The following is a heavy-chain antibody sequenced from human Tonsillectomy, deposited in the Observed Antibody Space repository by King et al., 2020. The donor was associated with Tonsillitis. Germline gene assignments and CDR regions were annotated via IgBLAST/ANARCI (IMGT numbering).Heavy chain of an antibody. J-gene: IGHJ3*02. CDR1: GGSISSGGYS. V-gene: IGHV4-30-4*07. CDR2: IYYSGST. CDR3: ARGSPSLMGAFDI. Sequence: VQLQESGPGLVKPSQTLSLTCAVSGGSISSGGYSWSWIRQPPGKGLEWIGYIYYSGSTYYNPSLKSRVTISVDTSKNQFSLKLSSVTAAATAVYYCARGSPSLMGAFDIWGQGTMVTVSS. D-gene: IGHD3-10*01.